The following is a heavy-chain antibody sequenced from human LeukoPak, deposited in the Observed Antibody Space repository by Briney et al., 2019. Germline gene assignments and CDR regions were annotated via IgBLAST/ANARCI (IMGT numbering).Heavy chain of an antibody. CDR2: IRYDGSNK. V-gene: IGHV3-30*02. J-gene: IGHJ4*02. Sequence: PGGSLRLSCAASGFTFSSYGMHWVRQAPSKGLEWVAFIRYDGSNKYYADSVKGRFTISRDNSKNTLYLQMNSLRAEDTAVYYCAKEERVVVTATEFDYWGQGTLVTVSS. CDR1: GFTFSSYG. D-gene: IGHD2-21*02. CDR3: AKEERVVVTATEFDY.